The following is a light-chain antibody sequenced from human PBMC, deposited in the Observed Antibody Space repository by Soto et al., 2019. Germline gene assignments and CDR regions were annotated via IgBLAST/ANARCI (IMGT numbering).Light chain of an antibody. Sequence: EIVLTQSPGTLSLSPGERATLSCRASQSVSSSYLAWYQQKPGQAPRLLIYGASSRATGIPDRFSGSGSGTDFTLTISRLEPEDVVVYYCQQYGSSPPRLTFGGGTKVEIK. V-gene: IGKV3-20*01. J-gene: IGKJ4*01. CDR1: QSVSSSY. CDR2: GAS. CDR3: QQYGSSPPRLT.